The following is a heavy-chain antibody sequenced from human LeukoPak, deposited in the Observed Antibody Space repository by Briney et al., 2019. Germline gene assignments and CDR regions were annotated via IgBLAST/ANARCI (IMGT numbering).Heavy chain of an antibody. D-gene: IGHD3-10*01. V-gene: IGHV3-23*01. CDR3: AKDRGKVFRFDP. CDR1: GFTFSSYG. J-gene: IGHJ5*02. CDR2: ISGSGGST. Sequence: GGSLRLSCAASGFTFSSYGMSWVRQAPGKGLEWVSAISGSGGSTYYADSVKGRFTISRDNSKNTLYLQMNSLRAEDTAVYYCAKDRGKVFRFDPWGQGTLVTVSS.